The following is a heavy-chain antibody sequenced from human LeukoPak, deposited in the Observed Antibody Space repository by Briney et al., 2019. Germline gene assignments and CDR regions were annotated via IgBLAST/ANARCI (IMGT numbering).Heavy chain of an antibody. J-gene: IGHJ5*02. CDR3: ARALGIAAADSPNWFDP. CDR1: GGTFSSYA. V-gene: IGHV1-69*01. D-gene: IGHD6-13*01. CDR2: IIPIFGTT. Sequence: GSSVKVSCKASGGTFSSYAISWVRQAPGQGLEWMGGIIPIFGTTNYAQKFQGRVTISADESTSTAYMELSSLRSEDTAVYFCARALGIAAADSPNWFDPWGQGTLVTVSS.